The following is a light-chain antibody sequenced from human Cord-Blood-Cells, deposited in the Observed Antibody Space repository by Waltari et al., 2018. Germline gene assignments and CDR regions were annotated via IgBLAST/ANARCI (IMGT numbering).Light chain of an antibody. CDR1: SSDVGGYNY. V-gene: IGLV2-14*01. J-gene: IGLJ2*01. CDR3: SSYTSSSTFVV. CDR2: DVS. Sequence: QSALTQPASAAGSPGQSLTISCTGTSSDVGGYNYVSWYQQHPGKAPKLMIYDVSKRPSGVSNRFSGSKSGNTASLTISGLQAEDEADYYCSSYTSSSTFVVFGGGTKLTVL.